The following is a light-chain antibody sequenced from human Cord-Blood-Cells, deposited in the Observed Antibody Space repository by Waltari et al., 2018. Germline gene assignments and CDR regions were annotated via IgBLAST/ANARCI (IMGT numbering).Light chain of an antibody. Sequence: QSALTQPASVSGSTGQSITISCTGTSSDVGGYNSVSWYQQHPGKAPKLMIYDVSNRPSGVSNRFSGSKSGNTASLTISGLHAEDDADYYCSSYTSSSTVVFGGGTKLTVL. CDR2: DVS. J-gene: IGLJ2*01. CDR1: SSDVGGYNS. CDR3: SSYTSSSTVV. V-gene: IGLV2-14*01.